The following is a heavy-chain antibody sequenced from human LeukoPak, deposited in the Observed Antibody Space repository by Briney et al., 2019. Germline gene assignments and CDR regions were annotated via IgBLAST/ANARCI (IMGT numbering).Heavy chain of an antibody. CDR3: ARGPRYNWNFSNWFDP. CDR2: IYHSGST. D-gene: IGHD1-7*01. Sequence: TSETLSLTCAVSGGSISSGGYSWSWIRQPPGKGLEWIGYIYHSGSTYYNPSLKSRVTISVDTSKNQFSLKLSSVTAADTAVYYCARGPRYNWNFSNWFDPWGQGTLVTVSS. V-gene: IGHV4-30-2*01. CDR1: GGSISSGGYS. J-gene: IGHJ5*02.